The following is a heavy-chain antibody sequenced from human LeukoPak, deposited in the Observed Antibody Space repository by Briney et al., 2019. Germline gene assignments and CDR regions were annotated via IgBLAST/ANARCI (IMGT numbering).Heavy chain of an antibody. CDR3: AKFLMTAVTTGFGS. CDR2: VSGSGGST. Sequence: GGSLRLSCAASGFTFSSYAMSWVRQAPGKGLEWVSAVSGSGGSTDYADSVKGRFTIPRDNSKNTLYLQMNSLRAEDTAVYYCAKFLMTAVTTGFGSWGQGTLVTVSS. CDR1: GFTFSSYA. J-gene: IGHJ4*02. V-gene: IGHV3-23*01. D-gene: IGHD4-17*01.